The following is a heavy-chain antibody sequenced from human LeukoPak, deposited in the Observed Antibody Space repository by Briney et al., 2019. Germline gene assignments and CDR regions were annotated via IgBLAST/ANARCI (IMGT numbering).Heavy chain of an antibody. CDR1: GFIFSDHY. D-gene: IGHD3-10*01. V-gene: IGHV3-72*01. CDR2: TTNKANSYTT. J-gene: IGHJ4*02. CDR3: ATFVTSTTTGDY. Sequence: GGSLRLSCVASGFIFSDHYMDWVRQAPGKGLEWVGRTTNKANSYTTEYAASVKGRFTISRDDSKNSLYLQMNSLKTEDTAVYYCATFVTSTTTGDYWGQGTLVTVSS.